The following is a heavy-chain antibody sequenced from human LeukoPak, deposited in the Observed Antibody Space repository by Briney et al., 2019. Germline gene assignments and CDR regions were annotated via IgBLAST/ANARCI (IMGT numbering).Heavy chain of an antibody. J-gene: IGHJ4*02. V-gene: IGHV4-4*07. Sequence: SETLSLTCTVSGGSICSYYWSWIRQPAGKGLEWIGRIYTSGSTNYNPSLKSRVTMSVDTSKNQFSLKLSSVTAADTAVYYCACSVRGVTLSDYFDYWGQGTLVTVSS. D-gene: IGHD3-10*01. CDR2: IYTSGST. CDR3: ACSVRGVTLSDYFDY. CDR1: GGSICSYY.